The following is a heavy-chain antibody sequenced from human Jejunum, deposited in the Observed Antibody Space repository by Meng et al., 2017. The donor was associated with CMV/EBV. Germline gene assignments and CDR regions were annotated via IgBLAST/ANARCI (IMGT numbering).Heavy chain of an antibody. J-gene: IGHJ4*02. Sequence: QVQLVESGXGVVEPGXSLRLSCAASGFTFSNYAMHWVRQAPGKGLEWVAVISYDGSNRYYADSVKGRFTISRDNSQNTLYLQMNSLRVEDTAVYYCARDSYGSIDYWCQGTLVTVSS. CDR1: GFTFSNYA. V-gene: IGHV3-30-3*01. CDR3: ARDSYGSIDY. CDR2: ISYDGSNR. D-gene: IGHD6-19*01.